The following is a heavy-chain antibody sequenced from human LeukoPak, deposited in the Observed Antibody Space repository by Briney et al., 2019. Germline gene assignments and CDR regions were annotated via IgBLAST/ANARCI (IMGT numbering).Heavy chain of an antibody. J-gene: IGHJ3*02. V-gene: IGHV3-53*01. CDR2: IYSGGST. CDR3: ARESVVVTRVNAFDI. D-gene: IGHD2-21*02. CDR1: GFIVSSNY. Sequence: GGSLRFSCAASGFIVSSNYMSWVRQAPGKGLEWDSVIYSGGSTYYADSVKGRFTISRDNSKNTLYLQRNSLRAEDTAVYYCARESVVVTRVNAFDIWGQGTMVTVSS.